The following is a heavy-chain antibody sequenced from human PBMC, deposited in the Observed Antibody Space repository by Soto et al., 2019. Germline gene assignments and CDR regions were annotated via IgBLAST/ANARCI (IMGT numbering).Heavy chain of an antibody. J-gene: IGHJ5*02. V-gene: IGHV4-34*01. CDR3: ARGGYYDSSGYYP. Sequence: SETLSLTCAVYGGSFSCYYWSWIRQPPGKGLEWIGEINHSGSTNYNPSLKSRVTISVDTSKNQFSLKLSSVTAADTAVYYCARGGYYDSSGYYPWGQGTLVTVSS. D-gene: IGHD3-22*01. CDR2: INHSGST. CDR1: GGSFSCYY.